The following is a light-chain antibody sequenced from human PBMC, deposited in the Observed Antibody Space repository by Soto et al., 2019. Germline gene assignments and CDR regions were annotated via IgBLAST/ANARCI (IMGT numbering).Light chain of an antibody. CDR3: QQYYSYSWT. CDR1: QSISTW. CDR2: KAS. V-gene: IGKV1-5*03. J-gene: IGKJ1*01. Sequence: DIQMTQSPSTLSASVGDRVTITCRASQSISTWLAWYQQKPGKAPNLLIYKASNLESGVPSRFSGSGSGTEFTLTISSLQPDDFATYYCQQYYSYSWTCGQGTKVEIK.